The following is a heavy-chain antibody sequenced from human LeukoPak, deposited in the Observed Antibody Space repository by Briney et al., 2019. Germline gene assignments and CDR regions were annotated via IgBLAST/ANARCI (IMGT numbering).Heavy chain of an antibody. Sequence: GGSLRLSCAASGFTFSSYAMSWVRQAPGKGLEWVSAISGSGGSTYYADSVKGRFTISRDNSKNTLSLQMGSLRAEDTAVYYCARDLYYYGSGSYAPIYYGMDVWGQGTTVTVSS. D-gene: IGHD3-10*01. CDR3: ARDLYYYGSGSYAPIYYGMDV. V-gene: IGHV3-23*01. J-gene: IGHJ6*02. CDR1: GFTFSSYA. CDR2: ISGSGGST.